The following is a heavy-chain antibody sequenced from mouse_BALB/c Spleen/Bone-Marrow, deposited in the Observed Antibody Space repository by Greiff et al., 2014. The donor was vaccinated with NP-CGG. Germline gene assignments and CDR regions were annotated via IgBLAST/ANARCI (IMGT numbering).Heavy chain of an antibody. J-gene: IGHJ2*01. D-gene: IGHD2-4*01. CDR2: IDPANGNT. CDR3: ARLGDDDDYFDY. V-gene: IGHV14-3*02. Sequence: VQLQQSGAELVKPGASVKLSCTASGFNIKDTYVHWVKQRPEQGLEWIGRIDPANGNTKYDPKFQGKATITADTSSNTAYLQLSSLTSEDTAVYYGARLGDDDDYFDYWGQGTTLTVSS. CDR1: GFNIKDTY.